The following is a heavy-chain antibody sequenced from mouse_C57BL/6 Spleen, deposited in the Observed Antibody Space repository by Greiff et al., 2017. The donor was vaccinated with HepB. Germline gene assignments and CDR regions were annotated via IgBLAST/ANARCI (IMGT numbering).Heavy chain of an antibody. CDR2: IHPNSGST. D-gene: IGHD2-2*01. CDR1: GYTFTSYW. J-gene: IGHJ2*01. V-gene: IGHV1-64*01. CDR3: ARDGYDGDFDY. Sequence: VKLQQPGAELVKPGASVKLSCKASGYTFTSYWMHWVKQRPGQGLEWIGMIHPNSGSTNYNEKFTSKATLTVDKSSSTAYMQLSSLTSEDSAVYYCARDGYDGDFDYWGQGTTLTVSS.